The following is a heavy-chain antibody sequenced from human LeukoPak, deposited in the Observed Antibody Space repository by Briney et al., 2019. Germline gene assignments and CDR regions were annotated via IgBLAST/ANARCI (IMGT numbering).Heavy chain of an antibody. J-gene: IGHJ4*02. D-gene: IGHD6-6*01. CDR2: MNPNSGNT. CDR3: ARSIAARQGVDY. V-gene: IGHV1-8*03. Sequence: ASVKVSCKASGYTFTSYDINWVRQATGQGLEGMGWMNPNSGNTGYAQKFQGRVTITRNISISTAYMELSSLRSEDTAVYYCARSIAARQGVDYWGQGTLVTVSS. CDR1: GYTFTSYD.